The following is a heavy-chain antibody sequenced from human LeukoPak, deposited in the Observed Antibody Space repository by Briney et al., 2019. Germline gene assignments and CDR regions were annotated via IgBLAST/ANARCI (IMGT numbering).Heavy chain of an antibody. D-gene: IGHD3-22*01. V-gene: IGHV3-66*02. CDR1: GFTVSSNY. CDR2: IYSGGST. CDR3: ARASVVITSAFDY. Sequence: GGSLRLSCAASGFTVSSNYMSWVRQAPGKGLEWVSVIYSGGSTYYADSVKGRFTISRDNSKNTLYLQMNSLRAEDTAVYYCARASVVITSAFDYWAREPWSPSPQ. J-gene: IGHJ4*02.